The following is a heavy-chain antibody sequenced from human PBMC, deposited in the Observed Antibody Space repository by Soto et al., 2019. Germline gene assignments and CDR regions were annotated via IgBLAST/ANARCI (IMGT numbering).Heavy chain of an antibody. Sequence: PGGSLRLSCAASGFTFSSYAMHWVRQAPGKGLEWVALISYDGSDKDYADSVKGRFTISRDNSKNTLYLQMNSLRAADTAVYYCARDSLPAAMTYYYYGMDVWGQGTTVTVSS. D-gene: IGHD2-2*01. V-gene: IGHV3-30-3*01. J-gene: IGHJ6*02. CDR2: ISYDGSDK. CDR1: GFTFSSYA. CDR3: ARDSLPAAMTYYYYGMDV.